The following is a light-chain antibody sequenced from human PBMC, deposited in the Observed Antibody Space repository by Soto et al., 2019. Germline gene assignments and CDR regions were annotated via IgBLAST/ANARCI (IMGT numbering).Light chain of an antibody. Sequence: EIVMTQSPATLSVSPGERATLSCRASQSVSSNLAWYQQKPGQAPRLLIYGASTRATGIPARFSGSGSGTEFTLNISSLHSEDFAVDYCHQYNNWPLTFGGGTKVEIK. CDR1: QSVSSN. V-gene: IGKV3-15*01. CDR2: GAS. CDR3: HQYNNWPLT. J-gene: IGKJ4*01.